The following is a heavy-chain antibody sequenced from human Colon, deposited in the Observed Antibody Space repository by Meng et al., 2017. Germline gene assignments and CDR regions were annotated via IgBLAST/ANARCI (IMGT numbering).Heavy chain of an antibody. D-gene: IGHD3-22*01. V-gene: IGHV3-23*01. CDR1: GFTFSSYA. CDR3: AKDPHDSSGDYFQY. J-gene: IGHJ4*02. Sequence: GESLKISCAVSGFTFSSYAMNWVRQAPGKGLEWVSSISCPGDATHYADSVKGRFTVSRDNSKSTLYLEMNSLTAEDTAVYYCAKDPHDSSGDYFQYWGQGTLVTVSS. CDR2: ISCPGDAT.